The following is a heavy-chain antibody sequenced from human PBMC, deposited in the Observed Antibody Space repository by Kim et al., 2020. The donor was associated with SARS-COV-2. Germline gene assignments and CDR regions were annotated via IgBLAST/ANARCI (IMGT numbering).Heavy chain of an antibody. CDR1: GGSFSDYN. D-gene: IGHD2-2*02. V-gene: IGHV4-34*01. J-gene: IGHJ6*02. CDR2: INHRGVT. Sequence: SETLSLTCAVYGGSFSDYNWSWIRQTPGKGLEWIGEINHRGVTKLSPSLKSRITISVDTSKSQFSLRLNSMTATDTAIYYCARGRAGVVPAPVLGLGPYYDYYAMDVWGRGTPVAVSS. CDR3: ARGRAGVVPAPVLGLGPYYDYYAMDV.